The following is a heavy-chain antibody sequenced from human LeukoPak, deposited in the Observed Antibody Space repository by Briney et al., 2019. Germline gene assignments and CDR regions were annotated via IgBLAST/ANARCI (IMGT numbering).Heavy chain of an antibody. CDR1: GFTFSSYA. D-gene: IGHD3-10*01. CDR3: AKDSRLTMVRGVIIVGPFDY. J-gene: IGHJ4*02. V-gene: IGHV3-23*01. CDR2: ISGSGGTT. Sequence: GGSLRLSCAASGFTFSSYAMSWVRQAPGKGLEWVSAISGSGGTTYYADSVKGRFTISRDNSKNTLYLQMNSLRAEDTAVYYCAKDSRLTMVRGVIIVGPFDYWGQGTLVTVSS.